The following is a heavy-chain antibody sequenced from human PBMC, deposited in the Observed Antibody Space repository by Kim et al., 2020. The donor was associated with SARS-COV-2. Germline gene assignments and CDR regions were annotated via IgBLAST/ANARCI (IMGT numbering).Heavy chain of an antibody. CDR3: AKGGDYGDYLDY. V-gene: IGHV1-2*06. Sequence: ASVKVSCKGSGYSFVGQYIHWVRQAPGQGPEWIGRINAKSGETNYALRFQGRVTLTRDTSINTAYMELRRLTSDDAAMYYCAKGGDYGDYLDYWGQGTLVTVSS. J-gene: IGHJ4*02. CDR1: GYSFVGQY. CDR2: INAKSGET. D-gene: IGHD4-17*01.